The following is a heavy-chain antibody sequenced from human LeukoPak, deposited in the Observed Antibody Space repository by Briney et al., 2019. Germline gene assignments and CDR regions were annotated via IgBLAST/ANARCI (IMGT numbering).Heavy chain of an antibody. J-gene: IGHJ2*01. CDR2: MNSNTGNT. D-gene: IGHD3-22*01. CDR1: GYTFTSYG. Sequence: ASVKVSCKASGYTFTSYGISWVRQAPGQGLEWMGWMNSNTGNTGYAQEFQGRVTMTRDTSIGTAYMELTNLRSEDTAVYYCARGRRGSSGPWSWYLDLWGRGTLVTASS. V-gene: IGHV1-8*02. CDR3: ARGRRGSSGPWSWYLDL.